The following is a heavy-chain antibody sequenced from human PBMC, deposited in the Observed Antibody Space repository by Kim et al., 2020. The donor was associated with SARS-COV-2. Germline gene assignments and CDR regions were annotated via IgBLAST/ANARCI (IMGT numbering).Heavy chain of an antibody. D-gene: IGHD1-26*01. V-gene: IGHV4-31*02. J-gene: IGHJ4*02. Sequence: YNPSLKIRVTNSVDTSKNQFSLKLSSVTAADTAVYYCARDHAPVGEGFDYWGQGTLVTVSS. CDR3: ARDHAPVGEGFDY.